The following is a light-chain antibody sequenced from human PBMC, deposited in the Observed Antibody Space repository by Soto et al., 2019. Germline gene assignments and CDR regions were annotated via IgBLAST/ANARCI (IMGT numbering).Light chain of an antibody. J-gene: IGLJ2*01. V-gene: IGLV3-21*02. Sequence: SYELTQPPSVSVAPGQTARISCGGTNIGSKSVHWYQQKPGQAPVLVVSDDSDRPSGIPERFSGSNSGNTATLTVSSVEAGDEADYYCHVWDSSSDPVFGGGTKVTVL. CDR1: NIGSKS. CDR3: HVWDSSSDPV. CDR2: DDS.